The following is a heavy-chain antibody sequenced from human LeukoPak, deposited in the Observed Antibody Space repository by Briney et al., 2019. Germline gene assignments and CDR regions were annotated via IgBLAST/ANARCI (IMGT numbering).Heavy chain of an antibody. CDR3: ARDGGLVKRVANNWFDP. J-gene: IGHJ5*02. CDR1: RYTFTSYY. D-gene: IGHD3-16*01. V-gene: IGHV1-46*01. CDR2: INPSDGSA. Sequence: ASVKVSCKASRYTFTSYYMHWVRQAPGQGLEWMGIINPSDGSANYAQKFQGRVTMTRDTSTSTVYMELSSLRSEDTAVYYCARDGGLVKRVANNWFDPWGQGTLVTVSS.